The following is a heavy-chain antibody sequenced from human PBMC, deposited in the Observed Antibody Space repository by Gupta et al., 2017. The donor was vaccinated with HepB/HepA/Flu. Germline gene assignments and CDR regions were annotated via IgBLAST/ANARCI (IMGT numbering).Heavy chain of an antibody. Sequence: EGQLLESGGALVQPGGPLRLSCAVSGFTFDISDMSWVRQAPGKGLEWVSAIRGRGGFTYFADSVKGRFTISRDTSKKTLYLQINSLRAEDTAVYYCAKENSSGWYDNWGQGTLVTVSS. CDR1: GFTFDISD. CDR3: AKENSSGWYDN. CDR2: IRGRGGFT. J-gene: IGHJ5*02. D-gene: IGHD3-22*01. V-gene: IGHV3-23*01.